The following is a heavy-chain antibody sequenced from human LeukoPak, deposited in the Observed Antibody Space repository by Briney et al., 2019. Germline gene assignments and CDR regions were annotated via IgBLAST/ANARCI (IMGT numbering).Heavy chain of an antibody. CDR3: ASSLGPLTDY. D-gene: IGHD7-27*01. Sequence: GGSLRLSCAASGFTFDDYAMHWVRQAPGKGLEWVSGIIWNTGSVGYADSVKGRFTISRDNAKDTPYLQMNSLRAEDTAVYCCASSLGPLTDYWGQGTLVTVSS. J-gene: IGHJ4*02. CDR1: GFTFDDYA. CDR2: IIWNTGSV. V-gene: IGHV3-9*01.